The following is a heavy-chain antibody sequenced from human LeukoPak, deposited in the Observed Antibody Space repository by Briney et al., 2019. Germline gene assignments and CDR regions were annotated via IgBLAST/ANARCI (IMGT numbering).Heavy chain of an antibody. CDR1: GFTFSTYG. J-gene: IGHJ4*02. CDR2: VSGSGDRT. CDR3: AKDKDYYGSGTFDY. D-gene: IGHD3-10*01. Sequence: GGSLRLSCAASGFTFSTYGMHWVRQAPGKGLEWVSLVSGSGDRTYYADAVKGRFTISRDNSKNTIYLQMNSLRVEDTAVYYCAKDKDYYGSGTFDYWGQGTLVTVSS. V-gene: IGHV3-NL1*01.